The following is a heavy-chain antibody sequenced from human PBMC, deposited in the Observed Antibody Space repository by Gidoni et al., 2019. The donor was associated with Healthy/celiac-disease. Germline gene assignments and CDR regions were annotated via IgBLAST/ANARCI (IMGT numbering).Heavy chain of an antibody. D-gene: IGHD3-16*01. CDR3: ASTQRGGTSYYYGMDV. J-gene: IGHJ6*02. Sequence: QVQLVQSGAEVKKPGSSVKVSCKASGGTFSSSAISWVRQAPGQGLEWMGGIIPIFGTANYAQKFQGRVTITADESTSTAYMELSSLRSEDTAVYYCASTQRGGTSYYYGMDVWGQGTTVTVSS. CDR2: IIPIFGTA. CDR1: GGTFSSSA. V-gene: IGHV1-69*01.